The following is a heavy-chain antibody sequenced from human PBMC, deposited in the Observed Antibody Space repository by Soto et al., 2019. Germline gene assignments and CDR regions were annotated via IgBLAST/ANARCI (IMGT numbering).Heavy chain of an antibody. J-gene: IGHJ4*02. Sequence: VQLVESGGGLVQPGGSLRLSCAASGFTVSSTYVSWVRQAPGKGLEWVSVINTGGNTKYADSVKGRFTISRDNSKNTVYLHMNSLRAEDTAMFYCARTPGGDFFDYWGQGILVTVSS. D-gene: IGHD2-15*01. CDR3: ARTPGGDFFDY. CDR2: INTGGNT. CDR1: GFTVSSTY. V-gene: IGHV3-66*01.